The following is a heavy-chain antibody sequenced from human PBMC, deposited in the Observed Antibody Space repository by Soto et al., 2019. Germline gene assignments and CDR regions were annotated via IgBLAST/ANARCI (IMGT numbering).Heavy chain of an antibody. CDR3: AREACISTSCSIGDRWFDP. Sequence: SETLSLTCNVSAGSITTDYWSWIRQAPGRGLQWIGYISSSGIPVYTPSLKSRLSISVDPSKNHFSLALTSVTAADTAVYYCAREACISTSCSIGDRWFDPWGQGTLVTVSS. J-gene: IGHJ5*02. CDR1: AGSITTDY. V-gene: IGHV4-59*01. CDR2: ISSSGIP. D-gene: IGHD2-2*01.